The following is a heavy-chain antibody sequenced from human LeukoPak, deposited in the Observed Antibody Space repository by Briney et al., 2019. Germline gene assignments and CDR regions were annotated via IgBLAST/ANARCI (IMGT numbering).Heavy chain of an antibody. CDR3: AREPRSSGSLDY. V-gene: IGHV1-46*01. J-gene: IGHJ4*02. CDR2: ISPSGGST. CDR1: GYTFTSYY. Sequence: ASVKVSCKASGYTFTSYYMHWVRQAPGQGLEWMGIISPSGGSTSYAQKFQGRVTMTRDTSTSTVYMELSGLRSEDTAVYYCAREPRSSGSLDYWGQGTLVTVSS. D-gene: IGHD1-26*01.